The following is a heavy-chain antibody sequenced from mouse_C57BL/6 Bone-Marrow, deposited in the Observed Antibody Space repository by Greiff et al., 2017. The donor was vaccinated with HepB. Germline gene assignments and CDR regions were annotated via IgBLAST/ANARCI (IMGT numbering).Heavy chain of an antibody. CDR1: GFNIKNTY. Sequence: EVQVVESVAELVRPGASVKLSCTASGFNIKNTYMHWVKQRPEQGLEWIGRIDPANGNTKYAPKFQGKATITADTSSNTAYLQLSSLTSEDTAIYYGARSVYYDYDEGGAMDYWGQGTSVTVSS. J-gene: IGHJ4*01. CDR2: IDPANGNT. V-gene: IGHV14-3*01. D-gene: IGHD2-4*01. CDR3: ARSVYYDYDEGGAMDY.